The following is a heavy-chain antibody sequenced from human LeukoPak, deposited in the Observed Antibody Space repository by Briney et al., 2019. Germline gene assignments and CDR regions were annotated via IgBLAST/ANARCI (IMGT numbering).Heavy chain of an antibody. Sequence: SETLSLTCAVYGGSFSGYYWSWIRQPPGKGLEWIGEINHSGSTNYNPSLKSRVTISVDTSKNQFSLRLNSVTAADTAVYYCARVRIAAAVYWGQGTLVTVSS. D-gene: IGHD6-13*01. CDR1: GGSFSGYY. CDR2: INHSGST. CDR3: ARVRIAAAVY. J-gene: IGHJ4*02. V-gene: IGHV4-34*01.